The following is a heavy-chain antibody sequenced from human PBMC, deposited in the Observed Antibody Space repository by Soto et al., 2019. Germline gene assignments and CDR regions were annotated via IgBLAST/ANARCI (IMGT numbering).Heavy chain of an antibody. V-gene: IGHV5-10-1*01. J-gene: IGHJ6*02. CDR2: IDPSDSYT. D-gene: IGHD3-10*01. CDR3: ARLNLLDYYGSGSPYGMDV. CDR1: GYSFTSYW. Sequence: PGESLKISCKGSGYSFTSYWISWVRQMPGKGLEWMGRIDPSDSYTNYSPSFQGHVTISADKSISTAYLQWSSLKASDTAMYYCARLNLLDYYGSGSPYGMDVWGQGTTVTVS.